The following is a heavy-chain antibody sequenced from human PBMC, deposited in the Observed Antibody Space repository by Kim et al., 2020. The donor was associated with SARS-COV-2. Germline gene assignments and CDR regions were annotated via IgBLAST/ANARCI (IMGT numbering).Heavy chain of an antibody. D-gene: IGHD2-15*01. Sequence: GGSLRLSCAASGFTFRNFGMHWVRQAPGKGLEWVAVIWYDGSSQYYADSVKGRFSISRDNSKNTLYLQMNSLRDEDTAVYYCARDRGGFSGTNYFDYWGQGTLVIVSS. CDR3: ARDRGGFSGTNYFDY. V-gene: IGHV3-33*01. CDR1: GFTFRNFG. CDR2: IWYDGSSQ. J-gene: IGHJ4*02.